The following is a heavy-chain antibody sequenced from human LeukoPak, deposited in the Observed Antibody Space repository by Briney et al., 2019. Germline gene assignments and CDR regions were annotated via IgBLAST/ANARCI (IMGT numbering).Heavy chain of an antibody. J-gene: IGHJ6*02. CDR3: ARGPPEYGMDV. Sequence: AGGSLRLSCAASGFTVSSNYMSWVRQAPGKGLEWVSVIYSGGSTYYADSVKGRFTISRDNSKNTLYLQMNSLRAEDTAVYYCARGPPEYGMDVWGQGTTVTVSS. D-gene: IGHD1-14*01. V-gene: IGHV3-53*01. CDR2: IYSGGST. CDR1: GFTVSSNY.